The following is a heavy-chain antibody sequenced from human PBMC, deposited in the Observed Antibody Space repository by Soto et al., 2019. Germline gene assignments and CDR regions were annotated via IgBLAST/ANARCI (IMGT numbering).Heavy chain of an antibody. CDR1: GGSVSSCCNY. V-gene: IGHV4-39*01. D-gene: IGHD6-6*01. J-gene: IGHJ4*02. CDR3: TRGLSSPSATGI. Sequence: QAQLQETGPGLVKPSETLSLTCTVSGGSVSSCCNYWGWVRQPPGKGLEWIGSIHNSGSTSYNPSLKSRVTISVDTPKNQFSLNLTSVTAADTAVYYCTRGLSSPSATGIWGQGTLVTVSS. CDR2: IHNSGST.